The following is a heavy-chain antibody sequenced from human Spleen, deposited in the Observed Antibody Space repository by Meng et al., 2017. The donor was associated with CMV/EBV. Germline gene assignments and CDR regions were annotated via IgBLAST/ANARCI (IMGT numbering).Heavy chain of an antibody. Sequence: GGSLRLSCKGSGYSFTGYWIGWVRQMPGKGLEWMGIIYPGDSDTRYSPSFQGQVTISADKSISTAYLQWSSLKASDTAMYYCARGSDCSGGSCYYYYGMDVWGQGTTVTVSS. CDR2: IYPGDSDT. V-gene: IGHV5-51*01. D-gene: IGHD2-15*01. CDR3: ARGSDCSGGSCYYYYGMDV. J-gene: IGHJ6*02. CDR1: GYSFTGYW.